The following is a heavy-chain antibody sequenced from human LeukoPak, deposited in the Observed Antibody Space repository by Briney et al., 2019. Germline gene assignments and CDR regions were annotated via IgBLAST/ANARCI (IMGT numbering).Heavy chain of an antibody. V-gene: IGHV4-59*01. CDR3: AREFCSSTRCYGAFDY. J-gene: IGHJ4*02. D-gene: IGHD2-2*01. CDR2: IYYSGST. Sequence: SETLSLTCTVSGGSISSYYWSWIRQPPGKGLEWIGYIYYSGSTNYNPSLKSRVTISVDTSKNQFSLKLSSVTAADTAVYYCAREFCSSTRCYGAFDYWGQGILVTVSS. CDR1: GGSISSYY.